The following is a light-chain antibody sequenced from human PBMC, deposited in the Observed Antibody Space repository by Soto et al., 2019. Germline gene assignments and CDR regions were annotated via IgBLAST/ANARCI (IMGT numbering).Light chain of an antibody. CDR1: QDIRHY. J-gene: IGKJ4*01. V-gene: IGKV1-33*01. Sequence: DIQMTQSPSSLSASVGDRVTITCQASQDIRHYLNWYQQKPGKAPNLLVYDASKLETGVPSRFTGSGSGTDFTFTISSLQPEDVATYYCQQYDGYPLTFGGGTKVEFQ. CDR2: DAS. CDR3: QQYDGYPLT.